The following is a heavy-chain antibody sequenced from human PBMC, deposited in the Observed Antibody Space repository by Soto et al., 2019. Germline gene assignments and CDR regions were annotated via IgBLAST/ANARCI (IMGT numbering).Heavy chain of an antibody. CDR1: GFAFSSYG. D-gene: IGHD5-18*01. V-gene: IGHV3-30*03. J-gene: IGHJ4*02. Sequence: QAQLVESGGGVVQPGRSLRLSCAASGFAFSSYGMHWVRQAPGTGLEWVAVISYDGSLQHYADSVEGRFTISRDNSKNMVLLQISSLRAEDTAVYYCVSDRGYGHASVPYSWGQGTLVSVSS. CDR2: ISYDGSLQ. CDR3: VSDRGYGHASVPYS.